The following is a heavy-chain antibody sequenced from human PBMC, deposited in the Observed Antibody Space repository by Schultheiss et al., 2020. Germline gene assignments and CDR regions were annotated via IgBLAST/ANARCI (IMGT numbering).Heavy chain of an antibody. V-gene: IGHV4-61*01. J-gene: IGHJ4*02. CDR3: ARDGDIGAAGYYFDY. CDR2: IYYSGST. CDR1: GGSVSSGSYY. D-gene: IGHD6-13*01. Sequence: SQTLSLTCTVSGGSVSSGSYYWSWIRQPPGKGLEWIGYIYYSGSTNYNPSLKSRVTISVDTSKNQFSLKLSSVTAADTAVYYCARDGDIGAAGYYFDYWGQGTLVTVSS.